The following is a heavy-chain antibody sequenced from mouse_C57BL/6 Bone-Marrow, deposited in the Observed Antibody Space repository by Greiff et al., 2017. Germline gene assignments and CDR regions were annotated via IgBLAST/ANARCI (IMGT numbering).Heavy chain of an antibody. CDR1: GYAFSRSW. Sequence: QVQLQQSGPELVKPGASVKISCKASGYAFSRSWMNWVKQRPGKGLEWIGRIYPGDGDTNYNGKFKGTATLTAYKSSSTAYMHLSSLTSEYSAVYFCASLELRAYWGQGTLVTVSA. CDR2: IYPGDGDT. D-gene: IGHD1-1*01. J-gene: IGHJ3*01. CDR3: ASLELRAY. V-gene: IGHV1-82*01.